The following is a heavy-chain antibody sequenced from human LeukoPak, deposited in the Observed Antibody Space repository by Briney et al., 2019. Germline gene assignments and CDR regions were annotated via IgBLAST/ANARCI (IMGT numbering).Heavy chain of an antibody. CDR2: IIPIFGTA. CDR1: GGTFSSYA. J-gene: IGHJ3*02. D-gene: IGHD3-3*01. CDR3: ARASFTIFGVVTIPLDAFDI. Sequence: AASVKVSCKASGGTFSSYAISWVRQAPGQGLEWMGGIIPIFGTANYAQKFQGRVTITADESTSTAYMELSSLRSEDTAVYYCARASFTIFGVVTIPLDAFDIWGQGTMVTVSS. V-gene: IGHV1-69*13.